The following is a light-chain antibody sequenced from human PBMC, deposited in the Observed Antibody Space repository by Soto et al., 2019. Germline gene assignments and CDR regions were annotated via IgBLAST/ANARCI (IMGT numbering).Light chain of an antibody. CDR2: GAS. CDR1: ESVIKY. V-gene: IGKV3-20*01. J-gene: IGKJ5*01. Sequence: PGARATISCRASESVIKYLAWYQQKPGQAPRLLIHGASSRATGIPDRFSGSGSGTDFTLTINRLEPEDFAVYYCKQYSSSPPITFGQGTRLEMK. CDR3: KQYSSSPPIT.